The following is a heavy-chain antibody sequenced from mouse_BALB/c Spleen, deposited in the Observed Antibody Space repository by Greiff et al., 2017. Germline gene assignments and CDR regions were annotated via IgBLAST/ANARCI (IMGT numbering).Heavy chain of an antibody. Sequence: VKLQQPGAELVKPGASVKLSCKASGYTFTSYWMHWVKQRPGQGLEWIGEINPSNGRTNYTEKFKSKATLTVEKSSSTAYMKLSSLTSEDSAVYYCARRGYDDYDGDYYAMDYWGQGTSVTVSS. CDR1: GYTFTSYW. V-gene: IGHV1S81*02. CDR2: INPSNGRT. CDR3: ARRGYDDYDGDYYAMDY. J-gene: IGHJ4*01. D-gene: IGHD2-4*01.